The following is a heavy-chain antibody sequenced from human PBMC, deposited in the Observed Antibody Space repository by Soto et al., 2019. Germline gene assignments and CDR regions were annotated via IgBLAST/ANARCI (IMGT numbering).Heavy chain of an antibody. V-gene: IGHV3-30-3*01. CDR2: ISYEGSNK. J-gene: IGHJ6*02. Sequence: GGSLRLSYAASEFTFSSYAMHGVRQAPGKGLEWVAVISYEGSNKYYADSVKGRFTISRDNSKKTLYLQMNSLRAEDTAVYFCARGGYSYGYFMDYSYGMDVWGQGPTVTVSS. D-gene: IGHD5-18*01. CDR1: EFTFSSYA. CDR3: ARGGYSYGYFMDYSYGMDV.